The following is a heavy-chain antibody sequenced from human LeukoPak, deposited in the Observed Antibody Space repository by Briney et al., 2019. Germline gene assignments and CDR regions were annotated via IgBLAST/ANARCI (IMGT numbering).Heavy chain of an antibody. CDR1: GYSFTNSW. CDR2: IYSGDSDT. CDR3: ARHPSMIADHNWFDS. V-gene: IGHV5-51*01. Sequence: GESLKISCKGSGYSFTNSWIGWVRQTPEKGLEWMGIIYSGDSDTRYSPSFQGQVTISVDKSISTAYLQWSRLKPSDTATYYCARHPSMIADHNWFDSWGQGTLVIVSS. D-gene: IGHD3-22*01. J-gene: IGHJ5*01.